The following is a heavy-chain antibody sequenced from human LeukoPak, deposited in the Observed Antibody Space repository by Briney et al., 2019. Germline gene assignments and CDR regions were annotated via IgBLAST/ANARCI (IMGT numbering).Heavy chain of an antibody. CDR1: GGAFSSYA. D-gene: IGHD3-10*01. J-gene: IGHJ4*02. Sequence: SVKVSCKASGGAFSSYAIRWVREAPGQGLEWMGRIIPIFGTANYAQKFQGRVTITTDESTSTAYMELSSLRSEDTAVYYCAIEWFGELWPFDYWGQGTLVTVSS. V-gene: IGHV1-69*05. CDR2: IIPIFGTA. CDR3: AIEWFGELWPFDY.